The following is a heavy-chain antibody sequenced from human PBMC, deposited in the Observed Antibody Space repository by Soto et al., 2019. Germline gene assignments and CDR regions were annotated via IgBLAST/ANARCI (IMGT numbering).Heavy chain of an antibody. Sequence: YAQKFRGRVTMTTDTSTTTVYMELTNLRSDDTAVYYCARCIQGDYYYGMDVWGQGTTVTVPS. CDR3: ARCIQGDYYYGMDV. J-gene: IGHJ6*02. D-gene: IGHD5-18*01. V-gene: IGHV1-18*01.